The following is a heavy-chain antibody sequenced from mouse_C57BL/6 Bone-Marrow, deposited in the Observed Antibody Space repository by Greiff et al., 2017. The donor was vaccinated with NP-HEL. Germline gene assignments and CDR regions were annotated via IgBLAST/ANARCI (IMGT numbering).Heavy chain of an antibody. CDR2: IYPRSGNT. CDR1: GYTFTSYG. D-gene: IGHD2-12*01. J-gene: IGHJ4*01. V-gene: IGHV1-81*01. Sequence: QVQLQQSGAELARPGASVKLSCKASGYTFTSYGISWVKQRTGQGLEWIGEIYPRSGNTYYNEKFKGKATLTADKSSSTAYMELRSLTSEDSSVYFCARHYRYYAMDDWGQGTSVTGSS. CDR3: ARHYRYYAMDD.